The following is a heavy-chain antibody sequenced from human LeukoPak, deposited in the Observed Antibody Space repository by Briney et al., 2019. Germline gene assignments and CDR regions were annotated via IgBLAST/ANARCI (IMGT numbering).Heavy chain of an antibody. V-gene: IGHV4-34*01. D-gene: IGHD3-22*01. Sequence: SETLSLTCAVYGGSFSGYYRSWIRQPPGKGLEWIGSIYHSGSTYYNPSLKSRVTISVDTSKNQFSLKLSSVTAADTAVYYCARAPYYYDSSGYYSRGNFDYWGQGTLVTVSS. CDR3: ARAPYYYDSSGYYSRGNFDY. CDR2: IYHSGST. CDR1: GGSFSGYY. J-gene: IGHJ4*02.